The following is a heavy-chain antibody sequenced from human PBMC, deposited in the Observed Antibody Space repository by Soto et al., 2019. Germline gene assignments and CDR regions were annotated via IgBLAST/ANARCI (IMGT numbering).Heavy chain of an antibody. V-gene: IGHV1-58*02. CDR2: IVVGSGHM. D-gene: IGHD1-26*01. CDR1: GFTFINSA. J-gene: IGHJ4*02. CDR3: AAVQGGGATFHF. Sequence: GASVKVSCKASGFTFINSAIQWVRQARGQRLEWMGWIVVGSGHMNYAQKFQERLSITRDMSTSTAYMELSSLTVEDTAVYYCAAVQGGGATFHFWGPGTLVTVSS.